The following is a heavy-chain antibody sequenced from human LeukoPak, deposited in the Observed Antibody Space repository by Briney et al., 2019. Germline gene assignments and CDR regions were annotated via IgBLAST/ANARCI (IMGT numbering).Heavy chain of an antibody. CDR3: ARQGYGAYRYYYYMDV. CDR1: GGSFSGYY. D-gene: IGHD4-17*01. Sequence: SETLSLTCAVYGGSFSGYYWSWIRQPPGKGLEWIGEINHSGSTNYNPSLKSRVTISVDTSKNQFSLKLSSVTAADTAVYYCARQGYGAYRYYYYMDVWGKGTTVTISS. V-gene: IGHV4-34*01. J-gene: IGHJ6*03. CDR2: INHSGST.